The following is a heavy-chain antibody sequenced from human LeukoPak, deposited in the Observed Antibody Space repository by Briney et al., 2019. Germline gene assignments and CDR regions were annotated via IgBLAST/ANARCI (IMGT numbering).Heavy chain of an antibody. CDR3: ASQVETFDAFDI. Sequence: PGGSLRLSCAASGFTFSNYAMSWVRQAPGKGLEWVSAINDSGGSTYYADSVKGRFTISRDNSKNTLYLQMNSLRAEDTAVYYCASQVETFDAFDIWGQGTMVTVSS. V-gene: IGHV3-23*01. CDR1: GFTFSNYA. J-gene: IGHJ3*02. CDR2: INDSGGST.